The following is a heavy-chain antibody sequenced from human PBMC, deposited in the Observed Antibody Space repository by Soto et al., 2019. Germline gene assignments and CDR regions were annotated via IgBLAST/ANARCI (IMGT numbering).Heavy chain of an antibody. D-gene: IGHD4-17*01. V-gene: IGHV1-69*13. CDR3: ARGTDYGDYYVYFDY. CDR2: IIPIFGTA. Sequence: GASVKVSCKASGGTFSSYAISWVRQAPGQGLEWMGGIIPIFGTANYAQKFQGRVTITADESTSTAYMELSSLRSEDTAVYYCARGTDYGDYYVYFDYWGQGTLVTVSS. CDR1: GGTFSSYA. J-gene: IGHJ4*02.